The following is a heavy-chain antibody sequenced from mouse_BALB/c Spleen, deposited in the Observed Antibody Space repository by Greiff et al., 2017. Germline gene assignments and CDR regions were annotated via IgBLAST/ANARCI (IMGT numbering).Heavy chain of an antibody. V-gene: IGHV2-9*02. D-gene: IGHD2-12*01. CDR3: ARESYYSLAY. Sequence: VQLVESGPGLVAPSQSLSITCTVSGFSLTSYGVHWVRQPPGKGLEWLGVIWAGGSTNYNSALMSRLSISKDNSKSQVFLKMNSLQTDDTAMYYCARESYYSLAYWGQGTLVTVSA. CDR1: GFSLTSYG. CDR2: IWAGGST. J-gene: IGHJ3*01.